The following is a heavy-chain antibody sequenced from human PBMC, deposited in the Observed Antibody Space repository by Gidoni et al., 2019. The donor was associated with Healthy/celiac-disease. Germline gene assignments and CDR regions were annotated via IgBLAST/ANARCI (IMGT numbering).Heavy chain of an antibody. CDR3: ARDRFGPNYDFWSGYYFYYNYMDV. V-gene: IGHV3-11*01. CDR1: GFTFSDYY. J-gene: IGHJ6*03. Sequence: QVQLVESGGGLVKPGGSLRLSCAASGFTFSDYYMSWIRQAPGKGLGWVSYISSSGSTIYYADSVKGRFTISRDNAKNSLYLQMNSLRAEDTAVYYCARDRFGPNYDFWSGYYFYYNYMDVWGKGTTVTVSS. CDR2: ISSSGSTI. D-gene: IGHD3-3*01.